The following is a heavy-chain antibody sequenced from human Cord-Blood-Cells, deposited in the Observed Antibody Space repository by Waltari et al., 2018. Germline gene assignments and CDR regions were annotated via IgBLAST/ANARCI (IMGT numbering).Heavy chain of an antibody. V-gene: IGHV1-69*01. CDR1: GGTFSSYA. Sequence: QVQLVQSGAEVKKPGSSVKVSCKASGGTFSSYAISWVRQAPGQGLEWMGGIIPIFETANDAKKFQGRGTITADESTSTAYMELSSLRCEDTAVYYCARGYCSSTSCNWFDPWGQGTLVTVSS. D-gene: IGHD2-2*01. J-gene: IGHJ5*02. CDR3: ARGYCSSTSCNWFDP. CDR2: IIPIFETA.